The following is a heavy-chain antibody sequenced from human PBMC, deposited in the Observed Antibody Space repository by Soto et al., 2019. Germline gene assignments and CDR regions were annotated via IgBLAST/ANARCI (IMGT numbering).Heavy chain of an antibody. J-gene: IGHJ6*02. Sequence: GESLKISCQGSGFSFTSSCIGWVRQMPWKGLEWMGLIYPGDSDTRYSPSFQGQVTISADKSISTAYLQWSSLKASDTAIYYCARSHGMDVWGQGTTVTVSS. CDR1: GFSFTSSC. V-gene: IGHV5-51*01. CDR3: ARSHGMDV. CDR2: IYPGDSDT.